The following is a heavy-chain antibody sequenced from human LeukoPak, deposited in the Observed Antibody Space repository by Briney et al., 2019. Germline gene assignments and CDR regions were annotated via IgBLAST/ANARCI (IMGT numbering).Heavy chain of an antibody. V-gene: IGHV3-23*01. CDR2: ISGSGGST. CDR3: AKAVIAAAGTRGYFDY. CDR1: GFPFSDFA. Sequence: GGPLSLSCAVSGFPFSDFAMSWVRQAPGKGLEWVSAISGSGGSTYYADSVKGRFTISRDNSKNTVYLQMNSLRAEDTAVYYCAKAVIAAAGTRGYFDYWGQGTLVTVSS. D-gene: IGHD6-13*01. J-gene: IGHJ4*02.